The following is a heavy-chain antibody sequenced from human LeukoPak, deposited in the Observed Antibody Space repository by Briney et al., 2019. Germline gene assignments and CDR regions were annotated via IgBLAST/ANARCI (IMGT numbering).Heavy chain of an antibody. D-gene: IGHD3-9*01. CDR3: ARLLSDILTGYPIGNWFDP. J-gene: IGHJ5*02. V-gene: IGHV5-51*01. CDR2: IYPGDSDT. Sequence: GESLKISCKGSGYSLTSYWIGWVRQMPGKGLEWMGIIYPGDSDTRYSPSFQGQVTISADKSISTAYLQWSSLKASDTAMYYCARLLSDILTGYPIGNWFDPWGQGTLVTVSS. CDR1: GYSLTSYW.